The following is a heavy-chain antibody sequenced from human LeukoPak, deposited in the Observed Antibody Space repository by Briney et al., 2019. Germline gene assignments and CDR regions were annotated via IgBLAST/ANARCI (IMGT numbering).Heavy chain of an antibody. J-gene: IGHJ3*02. D-gene: IGHD2-8*01. Sequence: GGSLRLSCAASGFTFSSYWMSWVRQAPGKGLEWVANIKQDGSEKYYVDSVKGRFTLSRDNSKNTLYLQMNSLRAEDTAIYYCARGRGFTKGVSVTALDIWGRGTRLTVSS. V-gene: IGHV3-7*03. CDR1: GFTFSSYW. CDR3: ARGRGFTKGVSVTALDI. CDR2: IKQDGSEK.